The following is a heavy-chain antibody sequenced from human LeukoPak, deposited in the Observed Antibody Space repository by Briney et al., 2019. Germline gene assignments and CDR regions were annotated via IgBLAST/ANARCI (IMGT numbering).Heavy chain of an antibody. Sequence: QPGGSLRLSCAASGFTFSSYGMHWVRQAPGKGLEWVAVIWYDGGNKYYADSVKGRFTISRDNSKNTLYLQMNSLRAEDTAVYYCARKYPRDAFDIWGQGTMVTVSS. J-gene: IGHJ3*02. D-gene: IGHD2-2*02. CDR2: IWYDGGNK. CDR3: ARKYPRDAFDI. V-gene: IGHV3-33*01. CDR1: GFTFSSYG.